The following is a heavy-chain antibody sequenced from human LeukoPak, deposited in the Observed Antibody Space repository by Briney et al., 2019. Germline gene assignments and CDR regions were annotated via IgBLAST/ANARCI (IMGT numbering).Heavy chain of an antibody. Sequence: ASVKVSCKASGYTFRSYALTWVRQAPGQGLEWMGWVSPYTGHTEYAQTFQGRVTMTADTSTTTSYLELRSLRSDDTAMYFCARESDSGGNYYYLDSWGHGTLVTVSS. V-gene: IGHV1-18*04. CDR1: GYTFRSYA. CDR3: ARESDSGGNYYYLDS. D-gene: IGHD3-22*01. J-gene: IGHJ5*01. CDR2: VSPYTGHT.